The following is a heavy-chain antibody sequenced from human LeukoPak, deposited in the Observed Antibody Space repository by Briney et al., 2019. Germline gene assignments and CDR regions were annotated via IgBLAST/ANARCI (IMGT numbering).Heavy chain of an antibody. CDR1: GYTFSRNA. V-gene: IGHV7-4-1*02. CDR2: LNTKSGTP. CDR3: ARRSPSADAFDI. J-gene: IGHJ3*02. Sequence: GASVKVSCKASGYTFSRNAINWVRQAPAQGLEWMGWLNTKSGTPTYAQGFTGRFVFSLDISVSTAYLQISNLTPEDTAVYYCARRSPSADAFDIWGQGTMVTVSS.